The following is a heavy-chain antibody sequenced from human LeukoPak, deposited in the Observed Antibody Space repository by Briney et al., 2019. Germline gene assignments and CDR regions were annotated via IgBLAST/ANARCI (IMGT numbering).Heavy chain of an antibody. D-gene: IGHD1-20*01. J-gene: IGHJ3*02. CDR1: GGSISSYY. CDR2: IYYSGST. Sequence: SETLSLTCTVSGGSISSYYWSWIRQPPGKGLEWIGYIYYSGSTNYNPSLKSRVTISVDTSKNQFSLKLSSVTAADTAVYYCARDTNWIDHDAFDIWGQGTMVTVSS. CDR3: ARDTNWIDHDAFDI. V-gene: IGHV4-59*12.